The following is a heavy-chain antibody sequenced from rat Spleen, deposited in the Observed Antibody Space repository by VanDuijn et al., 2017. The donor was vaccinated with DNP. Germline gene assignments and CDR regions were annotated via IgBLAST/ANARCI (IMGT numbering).Heavy chain of an antibody. CDR2: ISSGGST. D-gene: IGHD1-10*01. CDR1: GFSLTSYG. CDR3: YNNYFDY. V-gene: IGHV2S12*01. J-gene: IGHJ2*01. Sequence: QVQLKESGPGLVQPSQTLSLTCTVSGFSLTSYGVSWVRQPPGKGLEWIAAISSGGSTYYNSALKSRLSISRDTSKSQVFLKMNSLQTDDTAVYYCYNNYFDYWGQGVMVTVSS.